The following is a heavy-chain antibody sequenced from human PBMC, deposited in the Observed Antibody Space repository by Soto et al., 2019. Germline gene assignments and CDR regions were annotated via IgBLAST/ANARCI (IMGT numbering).Heavy chain of an antibody. CDR3: AIDTYYYYVMDV. J-gene: IGHJ6*02. CDR1: VVSIRRSY. D-gene: IGHD3-9*01. Sequence: PSETQYVTCAAYVVSIRRSYWSWICQPPGKGLEWIGEINPSGSTNYNPSLKSRVTLSADTSKKQFSLKLRSVIAADTAVYYCAIDTYYYYVMDVWGQGTTVS. V-gene: IGHV4-34*01. CDR2: INPSGST.